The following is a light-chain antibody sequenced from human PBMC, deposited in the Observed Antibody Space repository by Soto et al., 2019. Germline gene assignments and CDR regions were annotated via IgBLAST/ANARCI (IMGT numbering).Light chain of an antibody. CDR2: DAS. Sequence: EIVLTQSPATLSLSPGERATLSCRASQSVSSYLAWYQQKPGQAPRLLIYDASNRATGIPARFSGSGSGTDFTLTISSLEPEDFAVYYCQQRANWPRTFGQGTQVELK. CDR1: QSVSSY. CDR3: QQRANWPRT. J-gene: IGKJ1*01. V-gene: IGKV3-11*01.